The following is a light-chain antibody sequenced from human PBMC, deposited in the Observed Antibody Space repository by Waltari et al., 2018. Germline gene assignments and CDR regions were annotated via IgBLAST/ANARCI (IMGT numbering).Light chain of an antibody. CDR1: QSISSY. CDR2: AAS. CDR3: HQYHIAPLT. Sequence: DIQMTQSPSSLSASVGDRVTITCRASQSISSYLNWYQQKPGKAPKLLIYAASSLQSGVPSRFSGSGSGTDFTLTISSLQAEDVAVYYCHQYHIAPLTFGGGTKVEIK. V-gene: IGKV1-39*01. J-gene: IGKJ4*01.